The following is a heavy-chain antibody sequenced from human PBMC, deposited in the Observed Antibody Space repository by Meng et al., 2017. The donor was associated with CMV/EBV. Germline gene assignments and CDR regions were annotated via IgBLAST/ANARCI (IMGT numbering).Heavy chain of an antibody. V-gene: IGHV3-21*01. CDR1: VYTFTGYC. CDR3: ARTAASLLRYYFHC. D-gene: IGHD2-21*02. Sequence: ATVYTFTGYCMHWVREAPGKGLEWVSSISSSSSYIYYADSVKGRFTISRDNAKNSLYLQMNSLRAEDTAVYYCARTAASLLRYYFHCWGQGTLVTVSS. J-gene: IGHJ4*02. CDR2: ISSSSSYI.